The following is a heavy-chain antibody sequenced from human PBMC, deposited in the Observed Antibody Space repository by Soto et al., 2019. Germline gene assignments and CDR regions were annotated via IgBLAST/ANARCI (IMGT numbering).Heavy chain of an antibody. CDR2: ISAYNGNT. CDR3: ARDQADCSSTSCYVGY. V-gene: IGHV1-18*01. J-gene: IGHJ4*02. CDR1: GYTFTSYG. Sequence: ASVKVSCKASGYTFTSYGISWVRQAPGQGLEWMGWISAYNGNTNYAQKLQGRVTMTTDTSTSTAYMELRSLRSDDTAVYYCARDQADCSSTSCYVGYWGQGTLVTVSS. D-gene: IGHD2-2*01.